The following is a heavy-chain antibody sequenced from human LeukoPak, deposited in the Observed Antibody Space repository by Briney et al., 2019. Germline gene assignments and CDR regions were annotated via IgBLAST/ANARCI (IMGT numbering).Heavy chain of an antibody. D-gene: IGHD1-26*01. CDR2: INPNSGGT. CDR3: ARTGSYSYGGDYFDY. Sequence: ASVKVSCKASGYTFTGYYMHWARQAPGQGLEWMGWINPNSGGTNYAQKFQGRVTMTRDTSIRTAYMELSRLRSDDTAVYYCARTGSYSYGGDYFDYWGQGTLVTVSS. CDR1: GYTFTGYY. V-gene: IGHV1-2*02. J-gene: IGHJ4*02.